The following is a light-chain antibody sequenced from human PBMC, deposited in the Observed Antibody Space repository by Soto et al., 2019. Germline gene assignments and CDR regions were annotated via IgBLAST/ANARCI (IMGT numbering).Light chain of an antibody. V-gene: IGKV3-15*01. J-gene: IGKJ3*01. CDR1: QSVSIN. Sequence: EIVMTQSPATLSVSPGEGATLSCRASQSVSINLAWYQQKPGLAPRRLIYGASTRATGIPARFSGSGSGADFTLTISSLQSEDFAVYYCQQYNNWPLTFGPGTKVDIK. CDR2: GAS. CDR3: QQYNNWPLT.